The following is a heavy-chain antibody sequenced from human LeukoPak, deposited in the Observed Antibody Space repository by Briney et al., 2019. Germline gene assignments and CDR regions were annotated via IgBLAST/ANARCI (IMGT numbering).Heavy chain of an antibody. CDR3: ARALVPAAIAFDI. V-gene: IGHV4-59*12. CDR1: GASLNRSY. CDR2: IYHSGST. D-gene: IGHD2-2*01. Sequence: SETLSLTCTVSGASLNRSYWSWIRQPPGKGLEWIGYIYHSGSTYYNPSLKSRVTISVDRSKNQFSLKLSSVTAADTPVYYCARALVPAAIAFDIWGQGTMLTVSS. J-gene: IGHJ3*02.